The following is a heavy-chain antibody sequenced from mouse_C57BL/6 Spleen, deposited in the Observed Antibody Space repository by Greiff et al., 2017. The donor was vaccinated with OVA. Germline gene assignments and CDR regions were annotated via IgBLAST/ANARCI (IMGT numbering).Heavy chain of an antibody. CDR3: ARDSNYGAY. CDR1: GYAFSSSW. J-gene: IGHJ3*01. V-gene: IGHV1-82*01. CDR2: IYPGDGDT. Sequence: QVQLQQSGPELVKPGASVKISCKASGYAFSSSWMNWVKQRPGKGLEWIGRIYPGDGDTNYNGKFKGKATLTADKSSSTAYMQLSSLTSEDSAVYFCARDSNYGAYWGQGTLVTVSA. D-gene: IGHD2-5*01.